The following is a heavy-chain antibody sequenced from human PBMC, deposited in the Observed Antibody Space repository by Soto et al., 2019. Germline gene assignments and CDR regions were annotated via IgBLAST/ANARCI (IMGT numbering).Heavy chain of an antibody. CDR1: GFTFSSYG. CDR3: ARDPLYCSSTSCYGDAFDY. Sequence: QVQLVESGGGVVQPGRSLRLSCAASGFTFSSYGMHWVRQAPGKGLEWVAVIWYDGSNKYYADSVKGRFTISRDNSKNTLYLQMNSLRAEDTAVYYCARDPLYCSSTSCYGDAFDYWGQGTLVTVSS. V-gene: IGHV3-33*01. J-gene: IGHJ4*02. D-gene: IGHD2-2*01. CDR2: IWYDGSNK.